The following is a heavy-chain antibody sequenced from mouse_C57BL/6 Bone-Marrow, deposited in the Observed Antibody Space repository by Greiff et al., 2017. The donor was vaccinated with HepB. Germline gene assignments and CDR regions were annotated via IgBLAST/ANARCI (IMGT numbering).Heavy chain of an antibody. V-gene: IGHV10-1*01. CDR3: VRLRPYAMDY. CDR1: GFSFNTYA. J-gene: IGHJ4*01. CDR2: IRSKSNNYAT. Sequence: EVQLVESGGGLVQPKGSLKLSCAASGFSFNTYAMNWVRQAPGKGLEWVARIRSKSNNYATYYADSVKDRFTISRDDSESMLYLQMNNLKTEDTAMYYCVRLRPYAMDYWGQGTSVTVSS.